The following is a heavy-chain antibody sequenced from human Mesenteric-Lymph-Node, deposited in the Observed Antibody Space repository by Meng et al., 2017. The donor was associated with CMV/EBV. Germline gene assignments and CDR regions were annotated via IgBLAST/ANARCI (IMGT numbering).Heavy chain of an antibody. CDR3: ARADYYDSSGYGPLDY. Sequence: GESLKISCAASEFTVSSHHMSWVRQAPGKGLEWVSTIYSVGSTYHAESVEGRFTISRDNSKNTLYLQMNSLRVEDTAVYYCARADYYDSSGYGPLDYWGQGTLVTVSS. J-gene: IGHJ4*02. D-gene: IGHD3-22*01. CDR1: EFTVSSHH. V-gene: IGHV3-53*05. CDR2: IYSVGST.